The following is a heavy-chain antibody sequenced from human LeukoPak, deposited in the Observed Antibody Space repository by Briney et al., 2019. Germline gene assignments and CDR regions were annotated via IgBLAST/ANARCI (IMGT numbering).Heavy chain of an antibody. CDR3: AKEVAYSSSSGGWFDP. Sequence: GGSLRLSCAASGFTFSSDAMIWVRQAPGKGLEWISAISGSGGSTYYADSVKGRFTISRDNSKNTLYLQMNSLRAEDTAVYYCAKEVAYSSSSGGWFDPWGQGTLVTVSS. J-gene: IGHJ5*02. CDR2: ISGSGGST. D-gene: IGHD6-6*01. CDR1: GFTFSSDA. V-gene: IGHV3-23*01.